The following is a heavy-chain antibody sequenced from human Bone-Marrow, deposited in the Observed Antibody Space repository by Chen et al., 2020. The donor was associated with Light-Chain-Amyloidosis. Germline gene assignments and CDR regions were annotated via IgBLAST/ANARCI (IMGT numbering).Heavy chain of an antibody. Sequence: QVQLQESGPRLVKPSQTLTLTCTVSDGSITSGVYYWNWIRQPAGKGLEWIGHIYTTGSTKYNPSLRSRLTISIDTSKSQFSLRLASVPAADTAIYYCTRDAITSGGVVVPDSWGQGTLVTVSS. CDR1: DGSITSGVYY. V-gene: IGHV4-61*02. J-gene: IGHJ4*02. D-gene: IGHD3-16*02. CDR3: TRDAITSGGVVVPDS. CDR2: IYTTGST.